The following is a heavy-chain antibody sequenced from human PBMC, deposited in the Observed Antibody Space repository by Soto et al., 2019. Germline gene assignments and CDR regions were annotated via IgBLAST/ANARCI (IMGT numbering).Heavy chain of an antibody. J-gene: IGHJ6*02. D-gene: IGHD3-10*01. CDR3: AKVDGGSGYYYHYGMDV. V-gene: IGHV1-8*02. CDR2: MNPNSGNT. Sequence: AAVKVSCKASGGTFSSYTINWVRQATGQGLEWMGWMNPNSGNTGYAQKFQGRVTMTRNTSISTAYMELSSLRSADTAVYYCAKVDGGSGYYYHYGMDVWGQGTTVTVSS. CDR1: GGTFSSYT.